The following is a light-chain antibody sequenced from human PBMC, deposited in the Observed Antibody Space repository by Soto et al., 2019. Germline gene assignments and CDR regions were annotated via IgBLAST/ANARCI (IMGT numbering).Light chain of an antibody. V-gene: IGKV3-20*01. CDR1: QSVSSSY. J-gene: IGKJ3*01. CDR2: GAS. CDR3: QQYGSSPC. Sequence: EIVLTQSPGTLSLSPGERATRSCRASQSVSSSYLAWYQQKPGQAPRLLIYGASSRATGIPDRFSGSGSGTDFTLTISRLEPEDFAVYYCQQYGSSPCFGPGTKVDIK.